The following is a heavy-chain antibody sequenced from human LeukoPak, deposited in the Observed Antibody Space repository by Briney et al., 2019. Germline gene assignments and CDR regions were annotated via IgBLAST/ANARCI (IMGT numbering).Heavy chain of an antibody. J-gene: IGHJ5*02. D-gene: IGHD6-6*01. Sequence: SETLCLTCTVSGGSISSSSYYWGWIRQPPGKGLEWIGSIYYSGGTYYNPSLKSRVTISVDTSKNQFSLKLSSVTAADTAVYYCARVAARVLGTEHNWFDPWGQGTLVTVSS. CDR2: IYYSGGT. V-gene: IGHV4-39*07. CDR3: ARVAARVLGTEHNWFDP. CDR1: GGSISSSSYY.